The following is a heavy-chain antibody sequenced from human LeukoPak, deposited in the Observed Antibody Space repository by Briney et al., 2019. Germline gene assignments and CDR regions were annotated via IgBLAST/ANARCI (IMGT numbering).Heavy chain of an antibody. D-gene: IGHD3-3*01. CDR1: GFTFSNYW. CDR3: ARDSSLYDFWSGYYTGVDY. CDR2: IDSDGSST. Sequence: GGSLRLSCAASGFTFSNYWMHWVRQAPGKGLVWVSRIDSDGSSTNYADSVKGRFTISRDNAKNTLYLQMNSLRDEDTAVYYCARDSSLYDFWSGYYTGVDYWGQGTLVTVSS. J-gene: IGHJ4*02. V-gene: IGHV3-74*01.